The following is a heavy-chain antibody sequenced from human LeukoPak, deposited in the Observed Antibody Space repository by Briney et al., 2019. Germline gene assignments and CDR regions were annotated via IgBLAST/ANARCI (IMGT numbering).Heavy chain of an antibody. V-gene: IGHV4-4*02. CDR1: GGSISSSNW. CDR2: IYHSGST. J-gene: IGHJ4*02. CDR3: ARVKDYYDSSGYQY. D-gene: IGHD3-22*01. Sequence: PSGTLSLTCAVSGGSISSSNWWSWARQPPGKGLEWIGEIYHSGSTNYNPSLKSRVTISVDKSKNQFSLKLSSVTAADTAVYYCARVKDYYDSSGYQYWGQGTLVTVSS.